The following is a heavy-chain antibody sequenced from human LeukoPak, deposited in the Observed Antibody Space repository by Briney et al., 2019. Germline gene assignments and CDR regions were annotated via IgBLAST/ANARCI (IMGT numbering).Heavy chain of an antibody. CDR2: IRYDGSNK. D-gene: IGHD3-22*01. CDR1: GFTFSSYG. Sequence: GSLRLSCAASGFTFSSYGMHWVRQAPGKGLEWVAFIRYDGSNKYYADSVKGRFTISRDKSKNTLYLQMNSLRAEDTAVYYCARDYYDSSGYPAGYWGQGTLVTVSS. CDR3: ARDYYDSSGYPAGY. V-gene: IGHV3-30*02. J-gene: IGHJ4*02.